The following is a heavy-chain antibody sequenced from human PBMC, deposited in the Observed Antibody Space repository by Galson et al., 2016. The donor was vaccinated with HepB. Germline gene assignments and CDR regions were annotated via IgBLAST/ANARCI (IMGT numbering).Heavy chain of an antibody. CDR1: GYTFSSYY. Sequence: SVKVSCKASGYTFSSYYMHWVRQAPGQGPEWMGIINPSGGSPSYAQKFQGRVTMIRDTSTSTVYMELSSLRSEDTAVYYCAREGLTRWPTRPGGFDIWGQGTMVTVAS. J-gene: IGHJ3*02. V-gene: IGHV1-46*01. CDR3: AREGLTRWPTRPGGFDI. D-gene: IGHD4-23*01. CDR2: INPSGGSP.